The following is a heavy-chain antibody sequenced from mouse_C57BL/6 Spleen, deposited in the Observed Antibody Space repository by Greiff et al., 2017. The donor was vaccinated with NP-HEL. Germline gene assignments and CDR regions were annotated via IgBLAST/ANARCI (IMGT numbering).Heavy chain of an antibody. CDR3: AREGAYGNYVAWFAY. V-gene: IGHV5-4*01. CDR1: GFTFSSYA. Sequence: EVQGVESGGGLVKPGGSLKLSCAASGFTFSSYAMSWVRQTPEKRLEWVATISDGGSYTYYPDNVKGRFTISRDNAKNNLYLQMSHLKSEDTAMYYCAREGAYGNYVAWFAYWGQGTLVTVSA. J-gene: IGHJ3*01. CDR2: ISDGGSYT. D-gene: IGHD2-1*01.